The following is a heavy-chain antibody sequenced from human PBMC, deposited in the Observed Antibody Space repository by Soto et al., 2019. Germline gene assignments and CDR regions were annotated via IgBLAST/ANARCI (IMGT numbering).Heavy chain of an antibody. CDR3: AHYRRGFDP. CDR1: GFSLSTNKVG. D-gene: IGHD3-16*02. J-gene: IGHJ5*02. V-gene: IGHV2-5*01. CDR2: IYWNDDK. Sequence: ATQTLTLTSTFSGFSLSTNKVGLRWIRQPPGKALEWLALIYWNDDKRYSPSLKSRLTITKDTSKNQVVLTMTNMDPVDTATYYCAHYRRGFDPWGQGNLVTVSS.